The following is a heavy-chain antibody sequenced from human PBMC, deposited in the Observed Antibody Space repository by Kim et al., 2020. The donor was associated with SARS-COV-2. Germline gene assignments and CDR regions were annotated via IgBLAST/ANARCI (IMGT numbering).Heavy chain of an antibody. J-gene: IGHJ4*02. CDR2: ISGSGGRT. CDR3: AKEGGLHDYGDYFFDN. D-gene: IGHD4-17*01. V-gene: IGHV3-23*01. Sequence: GGSLRLSCAASGFTFSTYAMTWVRQAPRKGLEWVSSISGSGGRTYYADSVKGRFAISRDNSKKTLYLQMNSLKAEDTAIYYCAKEGGLHDYGDYFFDNWGQGTLVTVSS. CDR1: GFTFSTYA.